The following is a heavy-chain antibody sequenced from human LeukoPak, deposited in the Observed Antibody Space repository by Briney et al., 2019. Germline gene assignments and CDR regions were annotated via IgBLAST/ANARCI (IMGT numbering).Heavy chain of an antibody. J-gene: IGHJ6*03. CDR2: IYPTGTT. CDR3: ARDSPRDNIIYYYYMDV. CDR1: GASISSSY. Sequence: SETLSLTCTVSGASISSSYWSWIRQPAGKGLEWIGRIYPTGTTNYNPSLRIRVTISVDKSNNQFSLKLNSVTAADTAICYCARDSPRDNIIYYYYMDVWGKGTTVTVSS. V-gene: IGHV4-4*07. D-gene: IGHD5-24*01.